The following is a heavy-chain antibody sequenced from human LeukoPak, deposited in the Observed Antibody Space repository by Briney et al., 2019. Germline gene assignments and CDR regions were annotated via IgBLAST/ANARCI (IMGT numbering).Heavy chain of an antibody. CDR3: ARDQYNYGYVSWFDP. CDR1: AFTFSSYG. D-gene: IGHD5-18*01. Sequence: GGSLRLSCAASAFTFSSYGMHWVRQAPGKGLEWVSYISESGSAIYYADSVKGRFTISRDNAKNSLYLQMNSLRAEDTAVYYCARDQYNYGYVSWFDPWGQGTLATVSS. V-gene: IGHV3-48*04. J-gene: IGHJ5*02. CDR2: ISESGSAI.